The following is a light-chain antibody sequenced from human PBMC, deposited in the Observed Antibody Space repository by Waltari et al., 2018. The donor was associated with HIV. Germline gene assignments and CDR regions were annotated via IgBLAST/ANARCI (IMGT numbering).Light chain of an antibody. J-gene: IGLJ2*01. V-gene: IGLV3-21*04. CDR2: YDS. CDR1: NMGSKS. Sequence: SSVLTQSPSVPVAPGKTARITCGGNNMGSKSVHWYQQKPGQAPVLVIYYDSDRPSGIPERFSGSNSGNTATLTISRVEAGDEADYYCQVWDSSSGVVFGGGTRLTVL. CDR3: QVWDSSSGVV.